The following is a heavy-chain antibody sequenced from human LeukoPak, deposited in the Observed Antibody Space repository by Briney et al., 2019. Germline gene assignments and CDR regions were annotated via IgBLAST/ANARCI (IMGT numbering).Heavy chain of an antibody. Sequence: SETLSLTCTVSGDSISNADYYYWGWIRQPPGRGLEWVASIYHTGSTYYNPSLKSRVTISVDTSKNQFYLKLTSVTAADTAVFYCARHQIPVTGNWFDPWGQGTLVTSPQ. J-gene: IGHJ5*02. CDR1: GDSISNADYYY. D-gene: IGHD6-19*01. V-gene: IGHV4-39*01. CDR2: IYHTGST. CDR3: ARHQIPVTGNWFDP.